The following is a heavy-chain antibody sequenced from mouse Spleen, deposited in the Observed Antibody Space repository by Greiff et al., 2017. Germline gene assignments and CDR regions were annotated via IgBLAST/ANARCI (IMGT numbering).Heavy chain of an antibody. CDR3: ARDLYYGRAMDY. CDR2: ISDGGGYT. CDR1: GFTFSSYA. V-gene: IGHV5-4*01. Sequence: EVQLVESGGGLVKPGGSLKLSCAASGFTFSSYAMSWVRQTPEKRLEWVATISDGGGYTYYPDNVKGRFTIARDNAKNTLYLQMSHLKSEDTAMYYCARDLYYGRAMDYGGQGTSDTVSS. D-gene: IGHD1-1*01. J-gene: IGHJ4*01.